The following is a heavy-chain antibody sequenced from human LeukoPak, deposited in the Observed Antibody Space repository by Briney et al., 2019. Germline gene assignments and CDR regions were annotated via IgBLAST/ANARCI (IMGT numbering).Heavy chain of an antibody. V-gene: IGHV1-18*01. CDR2: ISAFNGDT. CDR3: VGWYSNGWYDDS. J-gene: IGHJ4*02. Sequence: GSVKVSCKASGYSFTSFGLSWVRQAPGQGLECMGWISAFNGDTNYAEKFQDRVTMTTDTSTTTAYMELRSLRSDDTAVYYCVGWYSNGWYDDSWGQGTLVTVSS. CDR1: GYSFTSFG. D-gene: IGHD6-19*01.